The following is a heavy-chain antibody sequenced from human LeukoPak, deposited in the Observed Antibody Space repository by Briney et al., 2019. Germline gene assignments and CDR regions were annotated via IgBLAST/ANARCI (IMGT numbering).Heavy chain of an antibody. CDR2: IYYSGST. V-gene: IGHV4-59*01. CDR3: ARETATRGLDY. CDR1: CGSISSYY. J-gene: IGHJ4*02. D-gene: IGHD6-6*01. Sequence: SETLSLTCTVSCGSISSYYWSWIRQPAGKGLEWIGYIYYSGSTNYNPSLKSRLTISRDTSNNHISLQLTSVTAADTAVYYCARETATRGLDYWGQGTLVTVSS.